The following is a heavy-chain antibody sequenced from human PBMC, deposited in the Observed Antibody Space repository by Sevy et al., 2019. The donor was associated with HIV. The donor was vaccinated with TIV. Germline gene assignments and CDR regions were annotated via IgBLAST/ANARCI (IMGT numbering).Heavy chain of an antibody. D-gene: IGHD6-6*01. J-gene: IGHJ4*02. V-gene: IGHV3-23*01. CDR1: TFTFSSFA. CDR3: STRASSSRGFDN. Sequence: GGSLRLSCAASTFTFSSFAMNWVRQTPERGLEWVSTITGSDGNTYYTDSVRGRFTISRDISKNTLYLQMNSLRAEDTAVYYCSTRASSSRGFDNWGQGTLVTVSS. CDR2: ITGSDGNT.